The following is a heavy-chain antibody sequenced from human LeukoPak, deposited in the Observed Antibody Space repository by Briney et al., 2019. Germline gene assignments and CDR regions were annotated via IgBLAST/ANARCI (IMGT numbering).Heavy chain of an antibody. CDR3: ASFLGYSYGWDY. Sequence: ASVKVSCKASGYTFTGYYMHWVRQAPGQGLEWMGWINPNGGGTNYAQKFQGRVTMTRDTSISTAYMELSRLRSDDTAVYYCASFLGYSYGWDYWSQGTLVTVSS. D-gene: IGHD5-18*01. CDR2: INPNGGGT. J-gene: IGHJ4*02. V-gene: IGHV1-2*02. CDR1: GYTFTGYY.